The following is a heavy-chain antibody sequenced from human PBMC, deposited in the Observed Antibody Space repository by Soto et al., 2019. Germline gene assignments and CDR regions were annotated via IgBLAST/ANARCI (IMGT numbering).Heavy chain of an antibody. CDR1: EFTFSSYA. CDR2: ISGSGGST. Sequence: PGGSLRLSCAASEFTFSSYAMSWVRQAPGKGLEWVSGISGSGGSTYYADSVKGRFTISRDNSKNMLYLQMNSLRAEDTAVYYCSRDDSDWFFNWGRGTLVTVSS. V-gene: IGHV3-23*01. CDR3: SRDDSDWFFN. J-gene: IGHJ4*02. D-gene: IGHD3-9*01.